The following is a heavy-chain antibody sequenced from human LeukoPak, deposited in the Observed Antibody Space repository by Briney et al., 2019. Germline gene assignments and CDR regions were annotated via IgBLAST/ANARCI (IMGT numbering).Heavy chain of an antibody. V-gene: IGHV1-2*02. Sequence: ASVTVSFKASGYTFTGYYMHWVRQAPGQGLEWMGWINPNSGDTKYAQKFQGRVTMTRDTSISTAYMELTRLRSDDSAVYYCARGETEETGTRPDAFDIWGQGTMVTVSS. CDR1: GYTFTGYY. CDR3: ARGETEETGTRPDAFDI. J-gene: IGHJ3*02. CDR2: INPNSGDT. D-gene: IGHD6-13*01.